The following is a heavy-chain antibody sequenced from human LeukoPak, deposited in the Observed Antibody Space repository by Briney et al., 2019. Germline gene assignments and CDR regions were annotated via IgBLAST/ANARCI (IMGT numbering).Heavy chain of an antibody. Sequence: GGSLRLSCAASGFTFSNYWMTWVRQAPGKGLEWVANIKQDGSERDYVDSVKGRFTISRDDAKNSLYLQMNSLRAEDTAVYYCARGITMANCGQGTLVTVSS. V-gene: IGHV3-7*04. CDR3: ARGITMAN. J-gene: IGHJ4*02. CDR2: IKQDGSER. CDR1: GFTFSNYW. D-gene: IGHD3-10*01.